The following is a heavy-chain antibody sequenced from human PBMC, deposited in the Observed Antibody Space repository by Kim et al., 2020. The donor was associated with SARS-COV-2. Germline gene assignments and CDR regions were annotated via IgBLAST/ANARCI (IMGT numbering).Heavy chain of an antibody. CDR3: GLTNYGSGSYFDY. Sequence: GGSLRLSCAASGFTVSSNYMTWVRQAPGKGLEWVSVIYSGGSTYYADSVKGRFTISRHNSKHTLYLQMNSLRAEDTAVYHCGLTNYGSGSYFDYWGQGTLVTFSS. V-gene: IGHV3-53*04. J-gene: IGHJ4*02. CDR2: IYSGGST. CDR1: GFTVSSNY. D-gene: IGHD3-10*01.